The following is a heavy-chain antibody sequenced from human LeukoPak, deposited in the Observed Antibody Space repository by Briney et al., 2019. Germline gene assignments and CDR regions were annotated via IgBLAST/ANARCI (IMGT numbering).Heavy chain of an antibody. J-gene: IGHJ6*03. CDR1: GYTFTGYY. CDR3: ATGSSGSYPRSDYYYMDV. D-gene: IGHD1-26*01. CDR2: INPNSGGT. Sequence: GASVKVSCKASGYTFTGYYMHWVRQAPGQGLEWMGWINPNSGGTNYAQKFQGRVTMTRDTSISTAYMELSRLRSEDTAVYYCATGSSGSYPRSDYYYMDVWGKGTTVTVSS. V-gene: IGHV1-2*02.